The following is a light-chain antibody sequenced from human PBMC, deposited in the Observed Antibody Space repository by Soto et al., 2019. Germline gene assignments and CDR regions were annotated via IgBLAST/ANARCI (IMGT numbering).Light chain of an antibody. CDR2: EVN. CDR1: RSDIGDSNF. V-gene: IGLV2-14*01. J-gene: IGLJ1*01. CDR3: ASFRSGTILV. Sequence: ALAQPASVSGSPGQSVTISCTGPRSDIGDSNFISWYQQSPGKAPRLLIYEVNNRPSGVSRRFSGSKAGNTASLTISGLLEDDEADYFCASFRSGTILVFGSGTKVTVL.